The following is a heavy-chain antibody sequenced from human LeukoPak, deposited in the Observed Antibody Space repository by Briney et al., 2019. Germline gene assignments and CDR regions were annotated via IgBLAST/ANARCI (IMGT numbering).Heavy chain of an antibody. J-gene: IGHJ4*02. CDR1: GYSFRDHH. D-gene: IGHD3-10*01. CDR3: SSHYGPGPV. Sequence: ASVKVSRKALGYSFRDHHVIWVRQAPGQGLEWMGWIHPNTGDTKFGQNFQGRLTMTWDTSISTAYLDLHGLTSDDTAVFYCSSHYGPGPVWGQGTLVTASS. CDR2: IHPNTGDT. V-gene: IGHV1-2*02.